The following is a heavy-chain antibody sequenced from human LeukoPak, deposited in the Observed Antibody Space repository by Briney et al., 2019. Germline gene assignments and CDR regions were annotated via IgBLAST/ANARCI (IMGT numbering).Heavy chain of an antibody. Sequence: ASVKVSCKASGGTVNNYSISWVRQAPGQGLEWMAGIIPIFGTTNYAQKFQGRVTITADESTSTAYMELSSLRSEDTAVYYCGGQYYYDSSGYYPHMDVWGQGTTVTVSS. CDR1: GGTVNNYS. CDR3: GGQYYYDSSGYYPHMDV. D-gene: IGHD3-22*01. V-gene: IGHV1-69*13. CDR2: IIPIFGTT. J-gene: IGHJ6*02.